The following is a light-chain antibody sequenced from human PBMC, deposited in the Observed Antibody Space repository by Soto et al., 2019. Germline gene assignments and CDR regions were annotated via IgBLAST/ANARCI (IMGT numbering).Light chain of an antibody. CDR3: SSYTSSSTLV. CDR1: SSDVGGYNY. J-gene: IGLJ1*01. V-gene: IGLV2-14*01. CDR2: DVS. Sequence: QPALTQPASVSGSPGQSMTISCTGTSSDVGGYNYVSWYQQHPGKAPKLMIYDVSNRPSGVSNRFSGSKSGNTASLTISGLQAEDEADYYCSSYTSSSTLVFGTGTKVTVL.